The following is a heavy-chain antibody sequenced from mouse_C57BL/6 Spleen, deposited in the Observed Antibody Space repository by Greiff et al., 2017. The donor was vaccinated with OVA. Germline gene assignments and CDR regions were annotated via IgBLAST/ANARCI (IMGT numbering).Heavy chain of an antibody. J-gene: IGHJ4*01. CDR2: IDPEDGDT. CDR1: GFNIKDYY. V-gene: IGHV14-1*01. D-gene: IGHD1-1*01. Sequence: VQLQQSGAELVRPGASVKLSCTASGFNIKDYYMHWVKQRPEQGLEWIGRIDPEDGDTESAPKFQGKATMTADTSSNTAYLQLSSLTSEDTAVYDCTTSITTRIYYYAMDYWGQGTSVTVSS. CDR3: TTSITTRIYYYAMDY.